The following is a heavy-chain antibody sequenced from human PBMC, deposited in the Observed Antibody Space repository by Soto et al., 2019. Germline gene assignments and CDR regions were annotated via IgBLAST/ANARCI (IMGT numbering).Heavy chain of an antibody. V-gene: IGHV4-59*01. CDR2: IYYSGST. Sequence: SETLSLTCTVSGGSIISYYWSWIRQPPGKGLEWIGYIYYSGSTNYNPSLKSRVTISVDTSKNQFSLKLSSVTAADTAVYYCARLTYDSSGYPFDYWGQGTLVTVSS. CDR1: GGSIISYY. D-gene: IGHD3-22*01. CDR3: ARLTYDSSGYPFDY. J-gene: IGHJ4*02.